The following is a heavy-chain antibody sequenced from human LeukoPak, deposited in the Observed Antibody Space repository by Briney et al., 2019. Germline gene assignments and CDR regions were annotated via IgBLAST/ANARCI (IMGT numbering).Heavy chain of an antibody. D-gene: IGHD6-6*01. V-gene: IGHV3-30*03. J-gene: IGHJ5*02. CDR3: ARDLLSSSSRGSCWFDP. CDR1: GFTFSSYG. Sequence: GRSLRLSCAASGFTFSSYGMHWVRQAPGKGLEWVAVISYDGSNKYYADSVKGRFTISRDNSKNTLYLQINSLRAEDTAVYYCARDLLSSSSRGSCWFDPWGQGTLVTVSS. CDR2: ISYDGSNK.